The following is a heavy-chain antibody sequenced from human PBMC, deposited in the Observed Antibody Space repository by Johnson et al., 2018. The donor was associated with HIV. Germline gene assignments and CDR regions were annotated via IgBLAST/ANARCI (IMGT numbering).Heavy chain of an antibody. CDR1: GFTFDDYG. V-gene: IGHV3-20*04. D-gene: IGHD1-26*01. Sequence: VQLVESGGGVVRPGGSLRLSCAASGFTFDDYGMSWVRQAPGKGLEWVYGINWNGGSPGYADSVKGRITISRDNAKNSLYLQMNSLRAEDTALYYCAREGEWERRNLLSFDIGGQGTMDTVSS. CDR2: INWNGGSP. CDR3: AREGEWERRNLLSFDI. J-gene: IGHJ3*02.